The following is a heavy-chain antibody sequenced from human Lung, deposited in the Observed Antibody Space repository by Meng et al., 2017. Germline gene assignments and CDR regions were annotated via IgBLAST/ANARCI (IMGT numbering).Heavy chain of an antibody. J-gene: IGHJ4*02. CDR1: GGSISSSNW. CDR3: ARGLGEAVVPRTMFDY. CDR2: IYHSGGT. Sequence: VQLQESVPGLVKPSGTLSLTCGVSGGSISSSNWWSWVRQPPGKGLEWIGEIYHSGGTKYNPSLKSRVTISVDKSKNQFSLKLSSVTAADTAVYYCARGLGEAVVPRTMFDYWGQGTLVTVSS. D-gene: IGHD2-2*01. V-gene: IGHV4-4*02.